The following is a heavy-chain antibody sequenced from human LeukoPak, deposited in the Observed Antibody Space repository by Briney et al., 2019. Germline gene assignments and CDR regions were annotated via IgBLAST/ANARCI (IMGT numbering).Heavy chain of an antibody. CDR3: ATIEAVRFHY. J-gene: IGHJ4*02. CDR2: LKQDGSEI. CDR1: DFTFSNYW. V-gene: IGHV3-7*01. D-gene: IGHD4-17*01. Sequence: GKSLRLSCVASDFTFSNYWMSWVRQAPGKGLEWVGNLKQDGSEIYYLDSVKGRFTISRDNTKNSLYLQMNSLRAEDTAVYYCATIEAVRFHYWGQGTLVTVSS.